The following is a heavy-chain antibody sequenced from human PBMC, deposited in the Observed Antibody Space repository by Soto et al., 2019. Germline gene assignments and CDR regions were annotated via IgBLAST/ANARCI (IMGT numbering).Heavy chain of an antibody. Sequence: QVQLVESGGGVVQPGRSLRLSCAASGFTFSSYGMHWVRQAPGKGLEGVAVISDDGSNKYYADSVKGRFTISRDNSKNTLYLQMNSLRAEDTAVYYCAKDRLRYAAAYYFDYWGQGTLVTVSS. CDR1: GFTFSSYG. J-gene: IGHJ4*02. CDR2: ISDDGSNK. CDR3: AKDRLRYAAAYYFDY. V-gene: IGHV3-30*18. D-gene: IGHD3-9*01.